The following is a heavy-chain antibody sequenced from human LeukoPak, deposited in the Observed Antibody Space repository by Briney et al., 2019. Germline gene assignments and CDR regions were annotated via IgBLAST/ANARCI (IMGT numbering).Heavy chain of an antibody. D-gene: IGHD2-15*01. J-gene: IGHJ4*02. CDR3: ARGSGRFDY. Sequence: PSETLSLTCAVSGGSTSSGGYSWSWIRQPPGKGLEWIGYIYHSGSTYYNPSLKSRVTISVDRSKNQFSLKLSSVTAADTAVYYCARGSGRFDYWGQGTLVTVSS. CDR2: IYHSGST. CDR1: GGSTSSGGYS. V-gene: IGHV4-30-2*01.